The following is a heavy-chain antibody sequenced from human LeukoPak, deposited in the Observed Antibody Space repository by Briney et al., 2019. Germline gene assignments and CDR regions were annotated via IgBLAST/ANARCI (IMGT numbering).Heavy chain of an antibody. CDR1: GGSFSGYW. D-gene: IGHD3-3*01. CDR2: INHSGST. CDR3: ARVPYYDFWSGYSSESAYFDY. J-gene: IGHJ4*02. Sequence: SETLSLTCAVYGGSFSGYWWSWIRQPPGKGLEWIGEINHSGSTNYNPSLKSRVTISVDTSKNQFSLKLSSVTAADTAVYYCARVPYYDFWSGYSSESAYFDYWGQGTLVTVSS. V-gene: IGHV4-34*01.